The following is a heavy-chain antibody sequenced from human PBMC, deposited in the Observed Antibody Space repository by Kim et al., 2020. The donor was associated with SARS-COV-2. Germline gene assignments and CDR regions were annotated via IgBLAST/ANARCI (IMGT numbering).Heavy chain of an antibody. D-gene: IGHD3-10*01. V-gene: IGHV3-13*01. J-gene: IGHJ6*02. CDR1: GFTFSSYD. CDR3: ARSPSGITMVRGVMGVYGMDV. Sequence: GGSLRLSCAASGFTFSSYDMHWVRQATGKGLEWVSAIGTAGDTYYPGSVKGRFTISRENAKNSLYLQMNSLRAGDTAVYYCARSPSGITMVRGVMGVYGMDVWGQGTTVTVSS. CDR2: IGTAGDT.